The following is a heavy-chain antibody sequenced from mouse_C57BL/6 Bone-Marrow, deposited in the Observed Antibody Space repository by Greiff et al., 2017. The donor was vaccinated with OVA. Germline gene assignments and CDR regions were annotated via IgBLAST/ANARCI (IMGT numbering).Heavy chain of an antibody. Sequence: EVMLVESGGGLVKPGGSLKLSCAASGFTFSDYGMHWVRQAPEKGLEWVAYISSGSSTIYYADTVKGRFTISRDNAKNTLFRQMTSLRSEDTAMYYGAINWGGDDYAIDYWGQGTSVTVSS. CDR1: GFTFSDYG. CDR2: ISSGSSTI. CDR3: AINWGGDDYAIDY. V-gene: IGHV5-17*01. J-gene: IGHJ4*01. D-gene: IGHD4-1*01.